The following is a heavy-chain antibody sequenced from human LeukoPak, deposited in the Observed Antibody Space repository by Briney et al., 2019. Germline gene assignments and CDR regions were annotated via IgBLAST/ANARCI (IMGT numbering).Heavy chain of an antibody. J-gene: IGHJ4*02. CDR1: GGSISSSRYY. CDR3: ARWKTSAGLWVRSYHFDY. V-gene: IGHV4-39*07. CDR2: IYYSGST. Sequence: SETLSLTCTASGGSISSSRYYWGWIRQPPGKGLEGIGRIYYSGSTYYNPSLKSRVTISVDTSKDQFSLKLSSVTAADTAVYYCARWKTSAGLWVRSYHFDYWGQGTLVTVSS. D-gene: IGHD5-18*01.